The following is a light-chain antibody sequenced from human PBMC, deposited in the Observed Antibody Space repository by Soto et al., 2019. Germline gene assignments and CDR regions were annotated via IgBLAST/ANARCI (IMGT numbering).Light chain of an antibody. J-gene: IGKJ4*01. CDR1: QSVSTN. V-gene: IGKV3-15*01. Sequence: ETVMTQSPATLSVSPGERATLSCGASQSVSTNLAWYQQKPGQVPRLLIYGASTRASDIPARFSGSGSGTEFTLTISSLQSEDFTVYYCQQYNEWPLTFVGGTKVEIE. CDR3: QQYNEWPLT. CDR2: GAS.